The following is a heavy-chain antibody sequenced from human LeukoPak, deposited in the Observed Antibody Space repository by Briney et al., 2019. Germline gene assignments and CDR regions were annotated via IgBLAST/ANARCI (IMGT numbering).Heavy chain of an antibody. CDR1: GFTFSYYA. Sequence: PGGSLRLSCAASGFTFSYYAMTLVRQAPGKGLEYVSTITGSGGRTYYADSVKGRFTISRDNSNNTLALQMNSLRAEDTAVYYCAKQGVRGVLIVASSGGVDVWGQGTTVTVSS. D-gene: IGHD3-10*01. CDR3: AKQGVRGVLIVASSGGVDV. CDR2: ITGSGGRT. V-gene: IGHV3-23*01. J-gene: IGHJ6*02.